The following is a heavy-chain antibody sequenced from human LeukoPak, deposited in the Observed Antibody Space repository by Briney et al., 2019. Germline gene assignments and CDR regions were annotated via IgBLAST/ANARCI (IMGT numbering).Heavy chain of an antibody. J-gene: IGHJ4*02. CDR1: GFTFSSYG. Sequence: PGGSLRLSCAASGFTFSSYGMHWVRQAPGKGLEWVAVISYDGSNKYYADSVKGRFTISKDNSKNTLYLQMNSLRAEDTAVYYCARDPYGDYVNYQLAGGLFDYWGQGTLVTVSS. D-gene: IGHD4-17*01. CDR2: ISYDGSNK. CDR3: ARDPYGDYVNYQLAGGLFDY. V-gene: IGHV3-30*03.